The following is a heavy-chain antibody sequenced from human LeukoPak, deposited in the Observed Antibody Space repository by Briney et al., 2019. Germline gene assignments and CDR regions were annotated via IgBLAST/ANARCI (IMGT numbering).Heavy chain of an antibody. CDR3: ARDPTSIAAAGGAFDI. CDR1: GFTVSSNY. V-gene: IGHV3-66*01. Sequence: GGSLRLSCAASGFTVSSNYMSWVRQAPGKGLGWVSVIYSGGSTYYADSVKGRFTISRDNSKNTLYLQMNSLRAEDTAVYYCARDPTSIAAAGGAFDIWGQGTMVTVSS. CDR2: IYSGGST. J-gene: IGHJ3*02. D-gene: IGHD6-13*01.